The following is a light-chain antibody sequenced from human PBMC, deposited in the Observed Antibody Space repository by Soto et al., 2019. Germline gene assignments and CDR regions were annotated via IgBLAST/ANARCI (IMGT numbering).Light chain of an antibody. V-gene: IGKV3-15*01. CDR3: QQFNIWPHMLS. Sequence: IVVTQSPATLSVSPGERATLSCRASQGVGSNLAWYQQRPGQAPRLLIYDASTRATGIPDRFSGSGFGTEFTLTISSLQSEDFAVYYCQQFNIWPHMLSFGGGTKLEMK. CDR2: DAS. CDR1: QGVGSN. J-gene: IGKJ4*01.